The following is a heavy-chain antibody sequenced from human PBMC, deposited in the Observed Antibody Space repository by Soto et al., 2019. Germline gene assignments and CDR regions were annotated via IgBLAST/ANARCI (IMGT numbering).Heavy chain of an antibody. Sequence: GVSLRLSCSASGFTFSNSWMTWFRQAPGKGLEWVANIDEDGNEKNIVDSVKGRFTIFRDNTKSSLYLQMNCLRVEGTALYYCARERGYNCYDYWGEGTVVTVS. D-gene: IGHD5-18*01. CDR1: GFTFSNSW. V-gene: IGHV3-7*05. CDR3: ARERGYNCYDY. CDR2: IDEDGNEK. J-gene: IGHJ4*02.